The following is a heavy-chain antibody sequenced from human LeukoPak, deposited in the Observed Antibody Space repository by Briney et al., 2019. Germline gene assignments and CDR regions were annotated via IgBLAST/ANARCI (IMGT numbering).Heavy chain of an antibody. CDR3: ARGLTAAADVTFDY. V-gene: IGHV3-74*01. D-gene: IGHD6-13*01. CDR1: IFTFSSYW. Sequence: GGSLRLSCAASIFTFSSYWMHWVRQAPGKGLVWVSHINSDGSNTCYADSVKGRFTISRDNAKNTLYLQMNSLRAEDTAVYFCARGLTAAADVTFDYWGQGTLVTVSS. CDR2: INSDGSNT. J-gene: IGHJ4*02.